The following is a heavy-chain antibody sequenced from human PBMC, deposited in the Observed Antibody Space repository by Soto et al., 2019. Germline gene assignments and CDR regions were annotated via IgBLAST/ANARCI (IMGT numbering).Heavy chain of an antibody. CDR1: GGSVSSGVFS. J-gene: IGHJ6*02. CDR2: ISHGGSP. Sequence: SETLSLTCAVSGGSVSSGVFSWNWIRQPPGQGLEWIGYISHGGSPHYTPSLRSRVSISVDRSTNVISLNLTSMTPADTAVYSCARGHYYYAMDVWGQGTTVTVSS. V-gene: IGHV4-30-2*01. CDR3: ARGHYYYAMDV.